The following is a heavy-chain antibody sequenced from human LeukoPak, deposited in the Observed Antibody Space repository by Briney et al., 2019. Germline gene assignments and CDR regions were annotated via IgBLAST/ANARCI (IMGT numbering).Heavy chain of an antibody. V-gene: IGHV3-64*04. J-gene: IGHJ4*02. CDR3: AREGEATKFCSSSSCIPDF. CDR2: ISSNGGST. D-gene: IGHD2-2*01. CDR1: GFTFTGYA. Sequence: GSLRLSCSASGFTFTGYAMHWVRQAPGKGLEHVSGISSNGGSTYYADSVKGRFTTSKDNSKSTLYLQISSLRSEDTAVYYCAREGEATKFCSSSSCIPDFWGQGTLVTVSS.